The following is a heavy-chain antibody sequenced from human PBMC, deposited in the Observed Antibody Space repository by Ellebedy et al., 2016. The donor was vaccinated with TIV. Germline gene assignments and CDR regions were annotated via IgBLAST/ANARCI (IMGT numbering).Heavy chain of an antibody. Sequence: SETLSLXXTVSGDSIRSSSYYWGWIRQPPGKGLEWIGNASYSGSTYYNPSLKSRVTISVDTSKNQFSLKLSSVTAADTAVYYCARFRSGIVVAPAHYGMDVWGQGTTVTVSS. CDR2: ASYSGST. CDR3: ARFRSGIVVAPAHYGMDV. CDR1: GDSIRSSSYY. D-gene: IGHD2-2*01. V-gene: IGHV4-39*01. J-gene: IGHJ6*02.